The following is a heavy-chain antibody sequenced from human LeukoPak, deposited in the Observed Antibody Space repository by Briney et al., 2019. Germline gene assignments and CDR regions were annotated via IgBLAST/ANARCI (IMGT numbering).Heavy chain of an antibody. V-gene: IGHV4-59*01. CDR1: GGSISSYY. CDR3: ARSGLDFDY. D-gene: IGHD2-15*01. J-gene: IGHJ4*02. Sequence: SETLSLTCTVSGGSISSYYWSWIRQPPGKGLEWIGYIYHSGSTDYNPSLKSRVAISVDTSKNQFSLKLSSVTAADTAVYYCARSGLDFDYWGQGTLVTVSS. CDR2: IYHSGST.